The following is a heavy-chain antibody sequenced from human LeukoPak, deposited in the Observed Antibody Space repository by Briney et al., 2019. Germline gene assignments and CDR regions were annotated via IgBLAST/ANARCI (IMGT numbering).Heavy chain of an antibody. Sequence: PGGSLRLSCAASGFTFSSYAMSWVRQAPEKGLEWVGRIKSKSDGGTTDYAAPVKGRFTISRDDSKNTLYLEMNSLKTEDTAAYYCTTDFNYFDSSGYPYWGQGALVTVSS. CDR3: TTDFNYFDSSGYPY. D-gene: IGHD3-22*01. CDR1: GFTFSSYA. CDR2: IKSKSDGGTT. V-gene: IGHV3-15*01. J-gene: IGHJ4*02.